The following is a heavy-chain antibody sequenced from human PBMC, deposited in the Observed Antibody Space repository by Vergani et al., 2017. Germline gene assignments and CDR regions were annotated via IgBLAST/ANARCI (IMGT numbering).Heavy chain of an antibody. CDR2: INNNGGSK. V-gene: IGHV3-23*01. J-gene: IGHJ3*01. CDR1: GFTFNSYA. Sequence: QLLESGGGLIQPGGSLRLFCAASGFTFNSYAMTWVRQAPGKGLEWVSGINNNGGSKYYADSVKGRFTISRDNSKNTLYLQMTDLRAEDTATYYCAKVCGSTSCPYGGGAFDVWGHGTMVTVSS. D-gene: IGHD2-2*01. CDR3: AKVCGSTSCPYGGGAFDV.